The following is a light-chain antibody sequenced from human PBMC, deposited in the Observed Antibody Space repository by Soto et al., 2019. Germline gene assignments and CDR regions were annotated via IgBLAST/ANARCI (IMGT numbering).Light chain of an antibody. CDR3: QQYDSYSSIT. Sequence: DIQMTQSPSTLSASVGDRVTITCRASQSISSWLAWYQQKPGKAANLLIYKASTLESGVPARFSGSGSGTEFTLTISSLQPDDLATYYCQQYDSYSSITFGQGTRLEIK. CDR2: KAS. J-gene: IGKJ5*01. CDR1: QSISSW. V-gene: IGKV1-5*03.